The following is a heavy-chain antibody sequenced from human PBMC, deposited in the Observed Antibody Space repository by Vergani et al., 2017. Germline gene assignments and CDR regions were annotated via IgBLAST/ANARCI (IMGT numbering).Heavy chain of an antibody. CDR1: GFTFDDYT. Sequence: EVQLVESGGVVVQPGGSLRLSCAASGFTFDDYTMHWVRQAPGKGLEWVSLISWDGGSTYYADSVKGRFTISRDNSKNSLYLQMNSLRTEDTALYYCAKGPGEGAVAGQFDYWGQGTLVTVSS. CDR2: ISWDGGST. CDR3: AKGPGEGAVAGQFDY. D-gene: IGHD6-19*01. J-gene: IGHJ4*02. V-gene: IGHV3-43*01.